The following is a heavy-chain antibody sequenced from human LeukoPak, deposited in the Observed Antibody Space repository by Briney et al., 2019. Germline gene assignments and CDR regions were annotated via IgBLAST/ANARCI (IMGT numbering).Heavy chain of an antibody. CDR2: INHSGST. J-gene: IGHJ5*02. D-gene: IGHD4-17*01. V-gene: IGHV4-34*01. CDR3: ARGHGGDYGGDWFDP. CDR1: GFTFSDYY. Sequence: PGGSLRLSCAASGFTFSDYYMSWIRQPPGKGLEWIGEINHSGSTNYNPSLKSRATISVDTSKNQFSLKLSSVTAADTAVYYCARGHGGDYGGDWFDPRGQGTLVTVSS.